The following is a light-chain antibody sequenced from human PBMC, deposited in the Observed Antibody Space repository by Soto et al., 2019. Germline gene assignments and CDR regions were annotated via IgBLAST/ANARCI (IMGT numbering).Light chain of an antibody. V-gene: IGKV3-11*01. CDR1: KSVGTY. CDR2: DAS. Sequence: EIVLTQSPATLPLSPGERATLSCRTSKSVGTYLAWYQHNPGQAPRLLIHDASNRANGIPARFSGSRSGTDFTLTISSPKPEGFAVYYCEERYNWPNTVVQVTKLEIK. CDR3: EERYNWPNT. J-gene: IGKJ2*01.